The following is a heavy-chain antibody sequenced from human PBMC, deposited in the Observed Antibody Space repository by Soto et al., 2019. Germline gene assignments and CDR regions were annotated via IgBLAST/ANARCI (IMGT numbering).Heavy chain of an antibody. CDR3: AKADGEQWLLPHLDK. CDR2: ISCCGGST. Sequence: GVLRLSCVASGFNFKKFAMSWVRQAPGEGLEWVSGISCCGGSTSYADSVKGRFSIARDDSTNTLSLQMNNLRVEDTAQYYCAKADGEQWLLPHLDKWGQGTLVTVSS. CDR1: GFNFKKFA. V-gene: IGHV3-23*01. J-gene: IGHJ4*02. D-gene: IGHD6-19*01.